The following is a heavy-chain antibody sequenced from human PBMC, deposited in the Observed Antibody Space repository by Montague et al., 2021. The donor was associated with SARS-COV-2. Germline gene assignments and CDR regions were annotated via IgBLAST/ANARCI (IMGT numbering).Heavy chain of an antibody. CDR1: AGSVISTYPH. CDR2: LFHIDTA. CDR3: TRGIDSYKTGY. D-gene: IGHD6-13*01. J-gene: IGHJ4*02. Sequence: SETLSITCTVSAGSVISTYPHWHWVRQSPGRGLEWIGGYLFHIDTADYNASLMSRVTISVDTSKNQFSLKLTSVTAADTAVYYCTRGIDSYKTGYWGQGIQVTVSS. V-gene: IGHV4-61*01.